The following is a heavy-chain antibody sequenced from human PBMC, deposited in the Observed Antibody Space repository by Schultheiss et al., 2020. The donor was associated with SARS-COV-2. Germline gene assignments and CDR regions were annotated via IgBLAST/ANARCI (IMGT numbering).Heavy chain of an antibody. D-gene: IGHD5-12*01. CDR1: GGSISSSSYY. J-gene: IGHJ6*02. V-gene: IGHV4-39*01. CDR3: ARPGYSGYPWDYYGMDV. Sequence: SETLSLTCTVSGGSISSSSYYWGWIRQPPGKGLEWIGSIYYSGSTYYNPSLKSRVTISVDTSKNQFSLKLSSVTAADTAVYYCARPGYSGYPWDYYGMDVWGQGTTVTVSS. CDR2: IYYSGST.